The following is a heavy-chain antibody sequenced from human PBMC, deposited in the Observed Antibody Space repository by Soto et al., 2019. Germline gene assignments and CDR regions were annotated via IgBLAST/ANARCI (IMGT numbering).Heavy chain of an antibody. CDR3: ARANLSPWFGAHYGMDV. V-gene: IGHV4-4*07. Sequence: PSETLSLTCTVSGGSISSYYWSWIRQPAGKGLEWIGRIYTSGSTNYNPSLKSRVTMSVDTSKNQFSLKLSSVTAADTAVYYCARANLSPWFGAHYGMDVWGQATKGTVS. J-gene: IGHJ6*02. D-gene: IGHD3-10*01. CDR2: IYTSGST. CDR1: GGSISSYY.